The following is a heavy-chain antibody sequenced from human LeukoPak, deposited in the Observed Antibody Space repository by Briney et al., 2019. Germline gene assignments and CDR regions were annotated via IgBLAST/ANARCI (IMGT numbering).Heavy chain of an antibody. CDR2: ISGGGGST. CDR1: GFTFTSYS. J-gene: IGHJ4*02. CDR3: AKGGKWDVTPFDY. D-gene: IGHD1-26*01. Sequence: GGSLRLSCAASGFTFTSYSMNWVRQAPGKGLEWVSTISGGGGSTYYADSVKGRFTISRDNSKNTLYLQVNSLRAEDTAVYYCAKGGKWDVTPFDYWGQGTLDTVSS. V-gene: IGHV3-23*01.